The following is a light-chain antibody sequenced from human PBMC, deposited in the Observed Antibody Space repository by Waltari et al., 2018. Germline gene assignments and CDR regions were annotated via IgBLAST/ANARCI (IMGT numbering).Light chain of an antibody. CDR1: QSVLYSSNNKNF. CDR2: WAS. J-gene: IGKJ3*01. V-gene: IGKV4-1*01. CDR3: QQYYTTPPT. Sequence: DIVMTQSPASLAVSLSERATINCQSSQSVLYSSNNKNFLAWYQQRPGQSPKLLIYWASTRESGVPDRFSGSGSGTDFTLTISSLQAEDVAVYYCQQYYTTPPTFGPGTKVDIK.